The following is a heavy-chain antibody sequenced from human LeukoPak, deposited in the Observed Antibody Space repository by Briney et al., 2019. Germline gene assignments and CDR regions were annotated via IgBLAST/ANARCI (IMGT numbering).Heavy chain of an antibody. CDR2: ISGSGGST. Sequence: GGSLRLSCAASGFTFSSYAMSWVRQAPGKGLEWVSAISGSGGSTYYADSVKGRFTISRDNSKNTLYLQMNSLRAEDTAVYYCAKGYIPRTVTTPGVDYWGQGTLVTVSS. D-gene: IGHD4-17*01. J-gene: IGHJ4*02. CDR3: AKGYIPRTVTTPGVDY. CDR1: GFTFSSYA. V-gene: IGHV3-23*01.